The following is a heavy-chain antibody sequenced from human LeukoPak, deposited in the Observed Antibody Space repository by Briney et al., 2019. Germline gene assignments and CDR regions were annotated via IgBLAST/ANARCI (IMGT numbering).Heavy chain of an antibody. D-gene: IGHD5-18*01. CDR2: ISYDGSNK. CDR1: GFTFSSHG. Sequence: GGTLRLSCAASGFTFSSHGMNWVRQAPGKGLEWVAVISYDGSNKYYADSVKGRFTISRDNSKNTLYLQMNSLRAEDTAVYYCARDHVDTAMVTAIFDYWGQGTLVTVSS. CDR3: ARDHVDTAMVTAIFDY. V-gene: IGHV3-30*03. J-gene: IGHJ4*02.